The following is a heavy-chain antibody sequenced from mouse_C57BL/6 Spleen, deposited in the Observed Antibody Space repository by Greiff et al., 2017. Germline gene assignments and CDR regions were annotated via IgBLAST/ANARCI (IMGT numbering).Heavy chain of an antibody. CDR3: ARWGFTTVVARYFDV. D-gene: IGHD1-1*01. CDR2: INPNNGGT. V-gene: IGHV1-22*01. J-gene: IGHJ1*03. Sequence: EVKLMESGPELVKPGASVKMSCKASGYTFTDYNMHWVKQSHGKSLEWIGYINPNNGGTSYNQKFKGKATLTVNKSSSTAYMELRSLTSEDSAVYYCARWGFTTVVARYFDVWGTGTTVTVSS. CDR1: GYTFTDYN.